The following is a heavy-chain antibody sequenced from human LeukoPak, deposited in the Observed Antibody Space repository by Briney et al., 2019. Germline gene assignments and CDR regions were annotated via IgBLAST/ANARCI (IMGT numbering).Heavy chain of an antibody. Sequence: PGGSLRLSCAASGFTFSSYAMSWVRQAPGKGLEWVSAISGSGGSTYYADSVKGRFTISRDNAKNSLYLQMNSLRAEDTAVYYCARDFGSLRDYYYGMDVWGQGTTVTVSS. CDR1: GFTFSSYA. J-gene: IGHJ6*02. CDR3: ARDFGSLRDYYYGMDV. CDR2: ISGSGGST. V-gene: IGHV3-23*01. D-gene: IGHD5/OR15-5a*01.